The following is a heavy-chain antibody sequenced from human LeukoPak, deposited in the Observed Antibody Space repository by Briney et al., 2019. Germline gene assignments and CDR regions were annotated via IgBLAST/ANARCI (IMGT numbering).Heavy chain of an antibody. V-gene: IGHV3-48*03. CDR3: AREGKYYYDSSAYY. Sequence: GGSLRLSCAASGFTFSSYEMNWVRHAPGKGLEWVSYISSSGSTIYYADSVKGRFTISSDNAKNSLYLQMNSLRAEDTAIYYSAREGKYYYDSSAYYWGQGALVTVSS. J-gene: IGHJ4*02. CDR1: GFTFSSYE. CDR2: ISSSGSTI. D-gene: IGHD3-22*01.